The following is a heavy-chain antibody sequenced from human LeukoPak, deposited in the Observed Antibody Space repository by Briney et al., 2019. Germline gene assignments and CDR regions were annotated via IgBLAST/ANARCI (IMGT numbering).Heavy chain of an antibody. CDR1: ADSLSSGGHY. V-gene: IGHV4-31*03. CDR3: ARGGNRFGGCHFDY. Sequence: KPSQALSLTCTVPADSLSSGGHYWAWIRQFPGKALESIGFIHRSGSSRHNPSLTDRVAISVDTSRKQFALKLSSVTAADTAMYYCARGGNRFGGCHFDYWGQGSQVIVSA. CDR2: IHRSGSS. J-gene: IGHJ4*02. D-gene: IGHD2-2*01.